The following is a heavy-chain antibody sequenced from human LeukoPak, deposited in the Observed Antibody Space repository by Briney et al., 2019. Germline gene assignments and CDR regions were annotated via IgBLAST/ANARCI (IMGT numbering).Heavy chain of an antibody. J-gene: IGHJ4*02. CDR3: TKDVNWNYKGLFEH. Sequence: GSLRLSCAASRFTFSDYAMSWVRQPPGKGLKWVSGVSGRGGTTDYADSVKGRFIISRDNSKNMLFLQMNSLRAEDTAVYYCTKDVNWNYKGLFEHWGQGTLVTVSS. CDR1: RFTFSDYA. V-gene: IGHV3-23*01. D-gene: IGHD1-7*01. CDR2: VSGRGGTT.